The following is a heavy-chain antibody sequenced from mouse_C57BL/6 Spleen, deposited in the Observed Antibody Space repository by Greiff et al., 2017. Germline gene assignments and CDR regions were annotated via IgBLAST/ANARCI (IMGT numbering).Heavy chain of an antibody. CDR1: GYAFSSSW. CDR2: IYPGDGDT. Sequence: VKLMESGPELVKPGASVKISCKASGYAFSSSWMNWVKQRPGKGLEWIGRIYPGDGDTNYNGKFKGKATLTADKSSSTAYMQLSSLTSEDSAVYFCARWGYYGNSYYFDYWGQGTTLTVSS. V-gene: IGHV1-82*01. CDR3: ARWGYYGNSYYFDY. D-gene: IGHD2-1*01. J-gene: IGHJ2*01.